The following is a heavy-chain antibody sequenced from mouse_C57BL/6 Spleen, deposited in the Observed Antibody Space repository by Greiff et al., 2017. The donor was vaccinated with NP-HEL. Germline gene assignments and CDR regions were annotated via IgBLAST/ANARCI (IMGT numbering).Heavy chain of an antibody. V-gene: IGHV1-15*01. Sequence: VKLVESGAELVRPGASVTLSCKASGYTFTDYEMHWVKQTPVHGLEWIGAIDPETGGTAYNQKFKGKAILTADKSSSTAYMELRSLTSEDSAVYYCTRRGILLRYPLDYWGQGTTLTVSS. D-gene: IGHD1-1*01. CDR2: IDPETGGT. CDR1: GYTFTDYE. J-gene: IGHJ2*01. CDR3: TRRGILLRYPLDY.